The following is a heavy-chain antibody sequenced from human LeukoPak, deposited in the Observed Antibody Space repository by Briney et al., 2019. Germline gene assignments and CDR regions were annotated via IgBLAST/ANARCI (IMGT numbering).Heavy chain of an antibody. CDR3: AAATIREYFDY. CDR2: INPNSGGT. V-gene: IGHV1-2*02. Sequence: ASVKVSCKASGYTFTDYYMHWVRQAPGQGLEWMGWINPNSGGTNYAQKFQGRVTMTRDTSISTAYMELSSLRTDDTAVYYCAAATIREYFDYWGQGTLVTVSS. D-gene: IGHD5-12*01. J-gene: IGHJ4*02. CDR1: GYTFTDYY.